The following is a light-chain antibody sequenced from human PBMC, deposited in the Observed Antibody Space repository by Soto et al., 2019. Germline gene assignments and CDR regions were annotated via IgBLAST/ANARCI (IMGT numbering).Light chain of an antibody. CDR2: GAS. CDR3: PQYDSSPRT. Sequence: EVVLTQSPGTLSLSLGERATLSCRASQSVSSSYLAWYQQKPGQSPRLLIYGASNRASGISDRFSGSGSGTDFTLTIYRPEPEDFAVYYCPQYDSSPRTFGQGTKVDI. J-gene: IGKJ1*01. CDR1: QSVSSSY. V-gene: IGKV3-20*01.